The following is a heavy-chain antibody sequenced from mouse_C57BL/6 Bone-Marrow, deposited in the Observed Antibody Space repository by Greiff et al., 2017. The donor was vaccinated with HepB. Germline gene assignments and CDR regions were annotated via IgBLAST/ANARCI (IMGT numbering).Heavy chain of an antibody. Sequence: EVHLVESGPGLVKPSQSLSLTCSVTGYSITSGYYWNWIRQFPGNKLEWMGYISYDGSNNYNPSLKNRISITRDTSKNQFFLKLNSVTTEDTATYYCASIYGFAYWGQGTLVTVSA. V-gene: IGHV3-6*01. D-gene: IGHD1-3*01. CDR3: ASIYGFAY. J-gene: IGHJ3*01. CDR1: GYSITSGYY. CDR2: ISYDGSN.